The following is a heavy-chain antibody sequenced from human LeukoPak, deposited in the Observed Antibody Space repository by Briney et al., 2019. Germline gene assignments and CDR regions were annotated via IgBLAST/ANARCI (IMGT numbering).Heavy chain of an antibody. CDR1: GFSITSYW. CDR2: INEDGSEK. V-gene: IGHV3-7*05. D-gene: IGHD5-18*01. CDR3: ARDHGYDY. J-gene: IGHJ4*02. Sequence: GGSLRLSCAASGFSITSYWMIWVRQAPGKGLEWVANINEDGSEKKYVDSVRGRFTISKDNAKNSVFLQMNSLTVDDTAVYYCARDHGYDYWGQGTLVTVSS.